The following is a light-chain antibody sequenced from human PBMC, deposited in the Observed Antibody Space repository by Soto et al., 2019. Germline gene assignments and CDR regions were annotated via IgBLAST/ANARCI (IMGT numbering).Light chain of an antibody. V-gene: IGKV2-30*01. CDR2: RVS. Sequence: DVVLTQSPLSLPVNFGQPASISCRSSKSLVYSDGNTHLSWFHQRPGQSPRRLIYRVSSRDSGVTDRFSVSGSGTDFTLKISRVGAEDVGIYFCTQGTHWPRTFGQGTKVEVK. CDR1: KSLVYSDGNTH. J-gene: IGKJ1*01. CDR3: TQGTHWPRT.